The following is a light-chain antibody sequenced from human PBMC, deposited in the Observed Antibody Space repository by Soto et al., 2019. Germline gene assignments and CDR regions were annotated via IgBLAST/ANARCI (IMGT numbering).Light chain of an antibody. V-gene: IGKV3-15*01. CDR2: GAS. Sequence: MTQSPATLSVAPGERVTFSCRASQGVSRKLAWYQHKPGQAPRLLISGASTGATGIPARFSGSGSGTEFNLTISSLQSEDCAIYYCQQYHTWPITFGGGTKVEIK. J-gene: IGKJ4*01. CDR1: QGVSRK. CDR3: QQYHTWPIT.